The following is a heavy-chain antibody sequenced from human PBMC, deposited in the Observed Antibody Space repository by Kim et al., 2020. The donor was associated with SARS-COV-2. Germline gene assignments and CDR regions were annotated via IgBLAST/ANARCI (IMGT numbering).Heavy chain of an antibody. J-gene: IGHJ4*02. D-gene: IGHD3-22*01. CDR2: ILPMVDIP. V-gene: IGHV1-69*04. CDR1: GGTFSSYS. Sequence: SVKVSCKASGGTFSSYSVNWVRQAPGQGLEWMGMILPMVDIPNYARNFQGRLTTTADKSTSTAYMELTGLTSADTAVYYCARVGQVVSDGRVSLTHYDHGGQGDVLPVSS. CDR3: ARVGQVVSDGRVSLTHYDH.